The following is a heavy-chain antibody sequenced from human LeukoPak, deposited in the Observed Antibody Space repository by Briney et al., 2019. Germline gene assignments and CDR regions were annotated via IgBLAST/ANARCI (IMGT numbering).Heavy chain of an antibody. J-gene: IGHJ4*02. Sequence: GASVKVSCKASGYTFTGYYMHWVRQAPGQGLEWMGWINPNSGGTNYAQKFQGWVTMTTDTSTNTASLELRSLVSDDTAVYYCAKDRGELELRPTFPDLWGQGTLVTVSS. CDR3: AKDRGELELRPTFPDL. CDR1: GYTFTGYY. V-gene: IGHV1-2*04. D-gene: IGHD3-10*01. CDR2: INPNSGGT.